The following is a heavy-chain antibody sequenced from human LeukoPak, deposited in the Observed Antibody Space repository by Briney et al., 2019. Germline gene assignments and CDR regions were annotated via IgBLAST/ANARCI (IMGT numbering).Heavy chain of an antibody. Sequence: GRSLRLSCAASGFTFDDYAMHWVRQAPGKGLEWVSGITWNSGTIDYADSVKGRFTISRDNAKNSLFLQMKSLRAEDTALYYRVKDIMMITFGGPFDYWGQGTLVTVSS. CDR1: GFTFDDYA. CDR3: VKDIMMITFGGPFDY. CDR2: ITWNSGTI. D-gene: IGHD3-16*01. V-gene: IGHV3-9*01. J-gene: IGHJ4*02.